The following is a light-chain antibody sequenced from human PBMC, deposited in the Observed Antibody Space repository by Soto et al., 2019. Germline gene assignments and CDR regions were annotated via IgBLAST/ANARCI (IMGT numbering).Light chain of an antibody. CDR2: KAS. Sequence: DIQMTQSPSTLSASVGDRVTITCRASQSISSWLAWYQQKPGKAPKLLIYKASSLESGVPSRFSDSRSGTEFTLTISSLQPDDFATYYCQQSNSYSPTFGQGTKVDIK. CDR1: QSISSW. V-gene: IGKV1-5*03. CDR3: QQSNSYSPT. J-gene: IGKJ1*01.